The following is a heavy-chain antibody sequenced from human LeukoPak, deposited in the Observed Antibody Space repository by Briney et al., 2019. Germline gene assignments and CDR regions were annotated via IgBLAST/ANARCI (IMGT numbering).Heavy chain of an antibody. CDR3: ARGWGIAALSDAFDI. Sequence: SSETLSLTCTVSGGSVSSGSNYWSWIRQPAGKGLEWIGRIYTSGSTNYNPSLKSRVTISVDTSKNQFSLKLSSVTAADTAVYYCARGWGIAALSDAFDIWGQGTMVTVSS. CDR2: IYTSGST. D-gene: IGHD6-6*01. J-gene: IGHJ3*02. CDR1: GGSVSSGSNY. V-gene: IGHV4-61*02.